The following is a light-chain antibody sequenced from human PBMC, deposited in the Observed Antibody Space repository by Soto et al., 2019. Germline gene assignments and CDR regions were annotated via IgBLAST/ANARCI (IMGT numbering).Light chain of an antibody. V-gene: IGLV1-44*01. CDR3: AAWDDRLNAYV. Sequence: VLTQPPSASGTPGQRVTISCSGSTSNIASYSVTWYQQLPGAAPKLLIYSGDRRPSRLPDRFSGSKSGPSASLAISGLYSEDEADYYCAAWDDRLNAYVFGTGTKVTVL. CDR1: TSNIASYS. CDR2: SGD. J-gene: IGLJ1*01.